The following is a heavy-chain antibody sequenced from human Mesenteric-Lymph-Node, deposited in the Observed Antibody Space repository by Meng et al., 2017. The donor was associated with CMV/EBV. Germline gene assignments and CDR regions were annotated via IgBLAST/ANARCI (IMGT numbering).Heavy chain of an antibody. D-gene: IGHD1-1*01. CDR2: IRTKAYGETT. J-gene: IGHJ3*02. V-gene: IGHV3-49*04. CDR3: TAGTTFGTFDM. CDR1: RFRFGDYA. Sequence: GGSLRLSCTGSRFRFGDYAMSWVRQAPGKGREWIGFIRTKAYGETTEYAASVEGRFTISRDDSKSIAYLQMNSLRTEDTAVYYCTAGTTFGTFDMWGQGTKVTVSS.